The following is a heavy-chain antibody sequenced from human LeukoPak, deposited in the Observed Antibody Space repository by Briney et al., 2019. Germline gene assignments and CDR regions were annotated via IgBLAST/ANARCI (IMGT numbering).Heavy chain of an antibody. D-gene: IGHD3-10*01. CDR2: IYYSGST. CDR1: GGSISSSSYY. J-gene: IGHJ3*02. Sequence: SETLSLTCTVSGGSISSSSYYWGWIPQPPGKGLEGIGSIYYSGSTYYNSALKSRITISVDTSKTQFSLKLRSVTAADTAVYYCARASITRVAFDIWGQGTMVTVSS. V-gene: IGHV4-39*07. CDR3: ARASITRVAFDI.